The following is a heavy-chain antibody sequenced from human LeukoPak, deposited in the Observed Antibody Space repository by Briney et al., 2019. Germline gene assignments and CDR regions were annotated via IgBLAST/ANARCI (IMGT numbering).Heavy chain of an antibody. J-gene: IGHJ4*02. V-gene: IGHV1-8*01. CDR2: VKPNSGHT. Sequence: ASVKVSCKASEYTFTSYDVNWVRQATGQGLEWMGWVKPNSGHTGYAQKFQGRVTMTTNTSISTAYMELSSRRSEDTAVYYCARGAPGSYCSGGSCPYFDYWGQGTLVSVSS. CDR1: EYTFTSYD. D-gene: IGHD2-15*01. CDR3: ARGAPGSYCSGGSCPYFDY.